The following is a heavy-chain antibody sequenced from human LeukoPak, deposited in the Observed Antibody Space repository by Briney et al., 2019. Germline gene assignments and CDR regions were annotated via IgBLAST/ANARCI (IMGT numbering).Heavy chain of an antibody. CDR2: IPHRGSDN. Sequence: GGSLSLSCAASGFSFNTCGMHWVRQAPGKGLEWVAFIPHRGSDNNYAASVRGRFTISRANSRNTLYLQMNSMRPENTAVYYSAKDRYGYYDFGGHGTGATVSS. J-gene: IGHJ4*03. D-gene: IGHD1-1*01. CDR3: AKDRYGYYDF. CDR1: GFSFNTCG. V-gene: IGHV3-30*02.